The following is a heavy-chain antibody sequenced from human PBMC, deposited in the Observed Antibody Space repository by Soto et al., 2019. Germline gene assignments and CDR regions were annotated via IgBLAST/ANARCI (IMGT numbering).Heavy chain of an antibody. D-gene: IGHD4-17*01. Sequence: PSETLSLTCTVSGGSISSRYWSWIRQPAGKGLEWIGRIYIGGSTNYNPSLESRVTMSVDTSRNQFSLKLSSVTAADTAVYYCASALIDYGDYYFDYWGPGTLVTVSS. J-gene: IGHJ4*02. CDR2: IYIGGST. V-gene: IGHV4-4*07. CDR3: ASALIDYGDYYFDY. CDR1: GGSISSRY.